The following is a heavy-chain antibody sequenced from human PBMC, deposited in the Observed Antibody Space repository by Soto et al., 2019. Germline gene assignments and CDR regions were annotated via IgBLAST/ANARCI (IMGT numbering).Heavy chain of an antibody. CDR2: IYYSGST. CDR3: ARHLAAAGFLHPNFDY. D-gene: IGHD6-13*01. J-gene: IGHJ4*02. Sequence: SETLSLTCTVSGGSISSSSYYWGWIRQPPGKGLEWIGSIYYSGSTYYNPSLKSRVTISVDTSKNQFSLKLSSVTAADTAVYNCARHLAAAGFLHPNFDYWGQGTLVTVSS. V-gene: IGHV4-39*01. CDR1: GGSISSSSYY.